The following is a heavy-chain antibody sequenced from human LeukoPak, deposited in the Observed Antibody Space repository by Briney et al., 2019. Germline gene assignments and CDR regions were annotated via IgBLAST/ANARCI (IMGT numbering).Heavy chain of an antibody. Sequence: LETLSLTCAVYTGFDSYYMTIVRQPVGNPLAWVGEITYRGSGNYNPSLKGRATISINVSQRQFSLSLRSVTAADTATYYCGVYGGDWRFDFWGQGTPITVSS. V-gene: IGHV4-34*01. D-gene: IGHD2-21*02. CDR1: TGFDSYY. CDR3: GVYGGDWRFDF. CDR2: ITYRGSG. J-gene: IGHJ4*02.